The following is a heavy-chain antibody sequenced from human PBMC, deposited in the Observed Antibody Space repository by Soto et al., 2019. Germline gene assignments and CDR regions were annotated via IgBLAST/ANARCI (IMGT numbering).Heavy chain of an antibody. D-gene: IGHD2-15*01. CDR2: INHSGST. J-gene: IGHJ6*02. Sequence: SETLSLTCAVYGGSFSGYYWSWIRQPPGKGLEWIGEINHSGSTNYNPSLKSRVTISVDTSKNQFSLKLSSVTAADTAVYYCARGLTVVVVAARYYYYYGMDVWGQGTTVTVSS. CDR3: ARGLTVVVVAARYYYYYGMDV. V-gene: IGHV4-34*01. CDR1: GGSFSGYY.